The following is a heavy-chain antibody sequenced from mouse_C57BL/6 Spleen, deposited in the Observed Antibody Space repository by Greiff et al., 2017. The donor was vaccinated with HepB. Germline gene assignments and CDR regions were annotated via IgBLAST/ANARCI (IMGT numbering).Heavy chain of an antibody. CDR2: ISSGSSTI. D-gene: IGHD1-1*01. J-gene: IGHJ3*01. V-gene: IGHV5-17*01. Sequence: EVQVVESGGGLVKPGGSLKLSCAASGFTFSDYGMHWVRQAPEKGLEWVAYISSGSSTIYYTDTVKGRFTISRDNAKNTLFLQMTSLRSEDTAMYYCARSSSGGWFAYWGQGTLVTVSA. CDR3: ARSSSGGWFAY. CDR1: GFTFSDYG.